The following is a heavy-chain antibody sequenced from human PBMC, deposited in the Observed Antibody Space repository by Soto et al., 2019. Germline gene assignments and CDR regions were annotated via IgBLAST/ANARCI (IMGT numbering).Heavy chain of an antibody. D-gene: IGHD3-16*01. J-gene: IGHJ5*02. Sequence: SETLSLTCTVSGGSISSGGYYWSWIRQHPGKGLEWIGYIYYSGSTYYNPSLKSRVTISVDTSKNQFSLKLSSVTAADTAVYYGARVGGINWFAPWGQGTLVTVPS. V-gene: IGHV4-31*03. CDR3: ARVGGINWFAP. CDR1: GGSISSGGYY. CDR2: IYYSGST.